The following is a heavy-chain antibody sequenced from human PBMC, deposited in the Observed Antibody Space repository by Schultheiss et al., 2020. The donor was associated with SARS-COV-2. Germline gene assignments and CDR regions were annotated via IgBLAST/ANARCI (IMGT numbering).Heavy chain of an antibody. J-gene: IGHJ4*02. CDR3: ARGNDFVYFFDS. CDR1: GDSFSGSTHH. V-gene: IGHV4-39*01. CDR2: IYHSGSR. Sequence: SETLSLTCTVSGDSFSGSTHHWAWIRQPPGKGLEWIGSIYHSGSRYYNPSLDSRLTISGDTSRNQFSLKLNSVTAADTAVYYCARGNDFVYFFDSWGQGTLVTVSS. D-gene: IGHD3-3*01.